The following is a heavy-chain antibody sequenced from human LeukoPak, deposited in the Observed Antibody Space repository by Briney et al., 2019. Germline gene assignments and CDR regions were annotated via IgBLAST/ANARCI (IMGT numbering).Heavy chain of an antibody. CDR1: GFTFNRHW. CDR2: ISSSSSTI. D-gene: IGHD1-26*01. Sequence: GGSLRLSCAASGFTFNRHWMTWVRQAPGKGLEWVSYISSSSSTIYYADSVKGRFTISRDNAKNSLYLQMNSLRAEDTAVYYCARAQGRIVGATTLDYWGQGTLVTVSS. CDR3: ARAQGRIVGATTLDY. J-gene: IGHJ4*02. V-gene: IGHV3-48*04.